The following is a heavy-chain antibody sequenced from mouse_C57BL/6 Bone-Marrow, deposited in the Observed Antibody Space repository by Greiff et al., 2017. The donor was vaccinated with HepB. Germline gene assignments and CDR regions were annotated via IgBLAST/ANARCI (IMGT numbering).Heavy chain of an antibody. D-gene: IGHD2-4*01. J-gene: IGHJ3*01. CDR1: GYAFSSSW. Sequence: VKLMESGPELVKPGASVKISCKASGYAFSSSWMNWVKQRPGKGLEWIGRIYPGDGDTNYNGKFKGKATLTADKSSSTAYMQLSSLTSEDSAVYFCAREMRLRRGAWFAYWGQGTLVTVSA. CDR2: IYPGDGDT. V-gene: IGHV1-82*01. CDR3: AREMRLRRGAWFAY.